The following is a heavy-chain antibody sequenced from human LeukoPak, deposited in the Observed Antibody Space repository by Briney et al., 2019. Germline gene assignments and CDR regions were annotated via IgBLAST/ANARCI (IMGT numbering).Heavy chain of an antibody. CDR2: IYSGDST. CDR1: GFTVRNNY. D-gene: IGHD6-13*01. V-gene: IGHV3-53*01. J-gene: IGHJ4*02. Sequence: GSLRLSCAASGFTVRNNYMTWVRQAPGKGLEWVSIIYSGDSTSYADSVKGRFTISRDNSKNTLYLQMNSLRAEDTALYYCARDLAAATDYWGQGTLVTVSS. CDR3: ARDLAAATDY.